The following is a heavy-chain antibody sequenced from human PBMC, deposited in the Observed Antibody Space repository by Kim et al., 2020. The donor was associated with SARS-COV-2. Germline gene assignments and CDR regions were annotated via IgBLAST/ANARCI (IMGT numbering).Heavy chain of an antibody. CDR3: ASAYTGFWFDP. CDR2: VYYSAST. CDR1: GGSMSNYY. Sequence: SETLSLTCTVSGGSMSNYYWSWIRQPPGKGLEWIGYVYYSASTNYNPSLKSRVTISVDTSKNRFSLKLTSVTAADTAVYFCASAYTGFWFDPWGQGTLV. D-gene: IGHD3-16*01. J-gene: IGHJ5*02. V-gene: IGHV4-59*08.